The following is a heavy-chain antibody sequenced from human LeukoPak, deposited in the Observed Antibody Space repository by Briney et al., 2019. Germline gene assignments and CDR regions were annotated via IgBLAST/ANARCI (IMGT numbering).Heavy chain of an antibody. D-gene: IGHD1-14*01. CDR1: GFTFSSYA. J-gene: IGHJ5*02. Sequence: PGGSLRLSCAASGFTFSSYAMSWVRQAPGKGLEWVSAISGSGGSTYYADSVKGRFTISRDNSKNTLYLQMNSLRAEDTAVYYCAKDRSPVLPEPNWFDPWGQGTLVTVSS. V-gene: IGHV3-23*01. CDR3: AKDRSPVLPEPNWFDP. CDR2: ISGSGGST.